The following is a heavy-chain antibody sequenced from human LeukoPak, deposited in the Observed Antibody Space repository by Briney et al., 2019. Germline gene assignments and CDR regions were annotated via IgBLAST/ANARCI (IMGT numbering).Heavy chain of an antibody. D-gene: IGHD6-13*01. J-gene: IGHJ5*02. V-gene: IGHV1-2*06. CDR2: INPNTGGT. Sequence: ASVKVSCKASGYTFTVYYIHWVREAPGQGLEWMGRINPNTGGTNYAQKFQGRVTTTRDTSITTAYMELSRLTSDDTAIYYCAKVPPSIAAAGNWLDPWGQGALVTVSS. CDR1: GYTFTVYY. CDR3: AKVPPSIAAAGNWLDP.